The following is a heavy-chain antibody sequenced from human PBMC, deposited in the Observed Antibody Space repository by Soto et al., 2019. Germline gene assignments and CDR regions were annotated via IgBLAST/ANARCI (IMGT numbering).Heavy chain of an antibody. D-gene: IGHD2-15*01. CDR1: GGTFSSYA. CDR2: IIPVFGTA. V-gene: IGHV1-69*01. Sequence: QVQLVQSGAEVKKPGSSVKVSCKASGGTFSSYAIIWVRQAPGQGLECMGGIIPVFGTANYAQKFQGRVTINADESTSTVYRQLSSLRSEDTAVYYCARGWHDFTHWGQGTTVTVSS. CDR3: ARGWHDFTH. J-gene: IGHJ4*02.